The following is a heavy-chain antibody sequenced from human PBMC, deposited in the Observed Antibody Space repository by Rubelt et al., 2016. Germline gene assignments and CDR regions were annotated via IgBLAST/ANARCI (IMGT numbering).Heavy chain of an antibody. Sequence: QVQLQESGPGLVKPSETLSLTCTVSGYSISSGYYWGWIRQPPGKGLEWIGSIYHSGSTYCNPSLKSRVTNPGDTSKTQFSLKLSSGTAADTAVYYCASADYDFWSGSDRNWFDPWGQGTLVTVSS. CDR3: ASADYDFWSGSDRNWFDP. V-gene: IGHV4-38-2*02. CDR2: IYHSGST. D-gene: IGHD3-3*01. CDR1: GYSISSGYY. J-gene: IGHJ5*02.